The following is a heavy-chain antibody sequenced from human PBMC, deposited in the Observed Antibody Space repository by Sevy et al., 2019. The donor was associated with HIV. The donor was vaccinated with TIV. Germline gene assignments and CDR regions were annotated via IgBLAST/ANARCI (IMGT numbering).Heavy chain of an antibody. J-gene: IGHJ4*02. CDR1: GFTFSSYG. V-gene: IGHV3-33*01. CDR3: ARDKLLPVMVTMVRGALSYYFDY. Sequence: GGSLRLSCAASGFTFSSYGMHWVRQAPGKGLEWVAVIWYDGSNKYYTDSVKGRFTISRDNSKNMVYLQMNSLRAEDTAGYYCARDKLLPVMVTMVRGALSYYFDYWGQGTLVTVSS. CDR2: IWYDGSNK. D-gene: IGHD3-10*01.